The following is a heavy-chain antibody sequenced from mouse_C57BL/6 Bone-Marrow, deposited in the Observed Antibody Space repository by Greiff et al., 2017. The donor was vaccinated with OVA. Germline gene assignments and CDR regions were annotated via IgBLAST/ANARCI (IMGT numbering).Heavy chain of an antibody. V-gene: IGHV14-4*01. Sequence: EVKLQESGAELVRPGASVKLSCIASGFNIKDDYMHWVKQRPEQGLEWIGWIDPENGDTEYASKFQGKATITADTSSNTAYLQLSSLTSEDTAVYYCTTYYSNNPYAMDYWGQGTSVTVSS. J-gene: IGHJ4*01. D-gene: IGHD2-5*01. CDR2: IDPENGDT. CDR1: GFNIKDDY. CDR3: TTYYSNNPYAMDY.